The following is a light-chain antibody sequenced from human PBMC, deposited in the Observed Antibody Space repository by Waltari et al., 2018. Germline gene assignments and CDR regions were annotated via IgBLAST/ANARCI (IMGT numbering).Light chain of an antibody. Sequence: AIQMTQSPSSLSASVGDRVTITCRASQGIGGDVGWYQQKAGKAPKLLLYAASRLQSGVPSRFSGSGSGTDFTLTISSLQPEDFATYYCLQDNVYPWTFGQGTKVEIK. J-gene: IGKJ1*01. V-gene: IGKV1-6*01. CDR2: AAS. CDR3: LQDNVYPWT. CDR1: QGIGGD.